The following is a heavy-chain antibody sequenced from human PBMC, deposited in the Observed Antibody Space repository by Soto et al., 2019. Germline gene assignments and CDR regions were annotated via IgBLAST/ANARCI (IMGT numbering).Heavy chain of an antibody. V-gene: IGHV3-23*01. D-gene: IGHD3-3*01. J-gene: IGHJ4*02. CDR2: ISTSGGST. Sequence: PGGALRISCAASGFPFCSYAMNWVPPAPGAGLELVSGISTSGGSTYYADSVKGRFTISRDNSKNTLYLQMNSLRAEDTAVYYCAKDYDFWSGYFTGSDYWGQGTLVTVSS. CDR3: AKDYDFWSGYFTGSDY. CDR1: GFPFCSYA.